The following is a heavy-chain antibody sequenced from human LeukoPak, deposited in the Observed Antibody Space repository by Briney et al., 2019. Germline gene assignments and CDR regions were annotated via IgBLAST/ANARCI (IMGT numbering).Heavy chain of an antibody. CDR2: IYPGDSQT. V-gene: IGHV5-51*01. Sequence: GESLKISCKGSGYSFFGYWIAWVRQMPGKGLEWMGIIYPGDSQTRYSPSFQGQVTFSADKSINTAYLQWSSLKASDSAMYYCARPGITLGGVIIDHPFDYWGQGTLVTVSS. CDR3: ARPGITLGGVIIDHPFDY. J-gene: IGHJ4*02. CDR1: GYSFFGYW. D-gene: IGHD3-16*02.